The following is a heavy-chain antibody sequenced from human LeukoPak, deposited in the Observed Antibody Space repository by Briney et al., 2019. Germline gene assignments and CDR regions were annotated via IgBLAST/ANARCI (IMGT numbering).Heavy chain of an antibody. J-gene: IGHJ4*02. V-gene: IGHV1-69*04. Sequence: PVKVSCKASGGTFSSYAISWVRQAPGQGLEWMGRIIPIFGIANYAQKFQGRVTITADKSTSTAYMELSSLRSEDTAVYYCARGRTVAGILRWGQGTLVTVSS. D-gene: IGHD6-19*01. CDR3: ARGRTVAGILR. CDR1: GGTFSSYA. CDR2: IIPIFGIA.